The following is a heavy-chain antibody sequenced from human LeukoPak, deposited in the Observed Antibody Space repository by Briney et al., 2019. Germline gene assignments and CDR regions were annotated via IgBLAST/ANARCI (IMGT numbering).Heavy chain of an antibody. J-gene: IGHJ3*02. V-gene: IGHV4-31*03. CDR3: ARGYLPTSPKDVFDT. Sequence: SGTLSLTCTVSGGSISSSSYYWNWIRQHPRKGLEWIGYIYYRGNTYYSPSLKRRVTISVDTSKNQFSLNLNSVTAADTAVYYCARGYLPTSPKDVFDTWGQGTMVTVSS. CDR2: IYYRGNT. D-gene: IGHD5-18*01. CDR1: GGSISSSSYY.